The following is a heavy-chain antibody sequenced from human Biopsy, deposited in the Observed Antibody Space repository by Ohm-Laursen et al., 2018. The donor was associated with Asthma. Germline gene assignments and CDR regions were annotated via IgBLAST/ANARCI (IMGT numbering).Heavy chain of an antibody. CDR2: IYSGGTS. D-gene: IGHD6-19*01. CDR3: ARGDSSGWSHYYFDY. J-gene: IGHJ4*02. CDR1: GFTVSRDH. V-gene: IGHV3-53*01. Sequence: SLRLSCSASGFTVSRDHMFWVRQAPGKGLEWVSVIYSGGTSDTAGSVRGRFTISRDFYKNTLYLQMDSLRAEDTAVYYCARGDSSGWSHYYFDYWGQGTLVTVSS.